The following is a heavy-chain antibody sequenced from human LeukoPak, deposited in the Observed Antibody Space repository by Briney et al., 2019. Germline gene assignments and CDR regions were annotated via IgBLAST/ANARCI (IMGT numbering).Heavy chain of an antibody. J-gene: IGHJ4*02. CDR1: GFTFSSYG. Sequence: GRSLRLTCAASGFTFSSYGMRWVRQAPGKGLEWVAVISYDGSNKYYADSVKGRFTISRDNSKNTLYLQMNSLRAEDTAVYYCAKDFGGSYSCFDYWGQGTLVTVSS. D-gene: IGHD1-26*01. V-gene: IGHV3-30*18. CDR2: ISYDGSNK. CDR3: AKDFGGSYSCFDY.